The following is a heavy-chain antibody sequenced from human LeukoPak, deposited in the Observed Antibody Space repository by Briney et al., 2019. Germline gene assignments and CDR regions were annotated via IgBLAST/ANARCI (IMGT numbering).Heavy chain of an antibody. V-gene: IGHV1-69*01. CDR2: IIPIFGTA. CDR3: ARAPVLLTYSSWFDP. J-gene: IGHJ5*02. CDR1: GGTFSSYA. D-gene: IGHD2-15*01. Sequence: SVKVFCKASGGTFSSYAISWVRQAPGQGLEWMGGIIPIFGTANYAQKFQGRVTITADESTSTAYMELSSLRSEDTAVYYCARAPVLLTYSSWFDPWGQGTLVTVSS.